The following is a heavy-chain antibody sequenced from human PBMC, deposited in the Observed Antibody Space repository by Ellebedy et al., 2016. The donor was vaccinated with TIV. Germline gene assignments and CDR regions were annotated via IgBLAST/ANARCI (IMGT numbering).Heavy chain of an antibody. Sequence: GESLKISXAASGFTFSNYAMNWVRQAPGKGLEWVAFISYDGNNKYYADSVKGRFTLSRDNSKNTPYLEMNSLRAEDTAVYYCARDRSYSPTYWGQGTLVTVSS. CDR3: ARDRSYSPTY. CDR1: GFTFSNYA. CDR2: ISYDGNNK. D-gene: IGHD1-26*01. V-gene: IGHV3-30*04. J-gene: IGHJ4*02.